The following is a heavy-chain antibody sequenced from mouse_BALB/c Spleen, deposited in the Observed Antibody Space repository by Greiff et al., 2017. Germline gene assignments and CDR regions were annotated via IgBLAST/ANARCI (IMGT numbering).Heavy chain of an antibody. D-gene: IGHD2-4*01. CDR2: IWGDGST. V-gene: IGHV2-6-6*01. CDR3: AKPVYDYDWFAY. J-gene: IGHJ3*01. CDR1: GFSLTNSG. Sequence: QVQLKESGPGLVAPSQSLSITCTVSGFSLTNSGVHWVRQSPGKGLEWLGVIWGDGSTNYNSAFKSRLSISKDNSKSQVFLKMNSLQTDDTARYYCAKPVYDYDWFAYWGQGTLVTVSA.